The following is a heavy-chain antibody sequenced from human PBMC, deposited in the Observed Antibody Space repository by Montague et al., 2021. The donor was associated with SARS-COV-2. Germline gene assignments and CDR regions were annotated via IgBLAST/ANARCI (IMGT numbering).Heavy chain of an antibody. J-gene: IGHJ4*02. Sequence: SETLSLTCGVYDGSFSGYYWNWIRQPPGKGPEWIGEINHFGSTNYNPSLKSRVTISVDTSKNQFSLNLSSVTAADTALYFCARGPYDYVWGGYRLFFDYWGQGTLVTVSS. CDR1: DGSFSGYY. V-gene: IGHV4-34*01. D-gene: IGHD3-16*02. CDR3: ARGPYDYVWGGYRLFFDY. CDR2: INHFGST.